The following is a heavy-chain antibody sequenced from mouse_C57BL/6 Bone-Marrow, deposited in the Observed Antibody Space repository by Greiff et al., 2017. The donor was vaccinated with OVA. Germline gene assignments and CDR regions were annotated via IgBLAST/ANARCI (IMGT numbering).Heavy chain of an antibody. Sequence: EVQLQQSGPELVKPGASVKISCKASGYTFTDYYMNWVKQSHGKSLEWIGDINPNNGGTSYNQKFKGKATLTVDKSSSTAYMELRSLTSEDSAVYYCARGKELGRLDDWGQGTTLTVSS. CDR2: INPNNGGT. D-gene: IGHD4-1*01. J-gene: IGHJ2*01. CDR1: GYTFTDYY. V-gene: IGHV1-26*01. CDR3: ARGKELGRLDD.